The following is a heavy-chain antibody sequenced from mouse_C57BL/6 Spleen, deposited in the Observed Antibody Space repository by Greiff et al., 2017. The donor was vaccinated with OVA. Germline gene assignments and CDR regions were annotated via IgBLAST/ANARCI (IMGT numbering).Heavy chain of an antibody. V-gene: IGHV5-17*01. CDR2: ISSGSSTI. Sequence: VQLQQSGGGLVKPGGSLKLSCAASGFTFSDYGMHWVRQAPEKGLEWVAYISSGSSTIYYADTVKGRFTISRDNAKNTLFLQMTSLGSEDTAMYYCARDYDPAWFAYWGQGTLVTVSA. CDR1: GFTFSDYG. J-gene: IGHJ3*01. D-gene: IGHD2-3*01. CDR3: ARDYDPAWFAY.